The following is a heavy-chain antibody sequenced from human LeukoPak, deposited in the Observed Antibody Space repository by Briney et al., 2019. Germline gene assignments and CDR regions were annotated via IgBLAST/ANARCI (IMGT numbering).Heavy chain of an antibody. D-gene: IGHD4-17*01. CDR1: GYTFTSYY. CDR2: INPSGGST. V-gene: IGHV1-46*01. J-gene: IGHJ4*02. CDR3: ARVVTTVTSGTYFDY. Sequence: ASVKVSCKASGYTFTSYYMHWVRQAPGQGLEWMGIINPSGGSTSYAQKFQGRVTITRDTSASTAYMELSSLRSEDTAVYYCARVVTTVTSGTYFDYWGQGTLVTVSS.